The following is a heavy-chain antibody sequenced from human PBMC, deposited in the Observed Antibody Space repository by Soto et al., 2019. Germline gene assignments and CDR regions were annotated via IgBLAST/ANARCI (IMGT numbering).Heavy chain of an antibody. CDR1: GASITTYY. D-gene: IGHD6-19*01. CDR3: ARRLFGSGWTLDS. Sequence: SETLSLTCDVSGASITTYYWSWIRQAPGKGLEWIGNVYHTGSTDYNSSLKSRVIISVDTSKNQFSLKVNSVTAADTAVYYCARRLFGSGWTLDSWGQGALVTVSS. J-gene: IGHJ4*02. CDR2: VYHTGST. V-gene: IGHV4-59*01.